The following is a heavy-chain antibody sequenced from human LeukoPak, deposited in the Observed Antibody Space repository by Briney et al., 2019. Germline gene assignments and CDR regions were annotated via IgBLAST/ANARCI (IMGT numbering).Heavy chain of an antibody. V-gene: IGHV4-59*08. Sequence: SETLSLTCTVSGGSISSYYWSWIRQPPRKGLEWIGYIYYSGSTNYNPSLKSRVTISVDTSKNQFSLKLSSVTAADTAVYYCARALYGGNLYFDYWGQGTLVTVSS. CDR1: GGSISSYY. CDR3: ARALYGGNLYFDY. CDR2: IYYSGST. D-gene: IGHD4-23*01. J-gene: IGHJ4*02.